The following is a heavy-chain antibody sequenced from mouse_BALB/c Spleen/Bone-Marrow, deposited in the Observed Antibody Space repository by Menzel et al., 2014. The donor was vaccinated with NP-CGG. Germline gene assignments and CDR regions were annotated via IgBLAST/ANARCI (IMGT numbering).Heavy chain of an antibody. CDR1: GYTFSSYW. J-gene: IGHJ3*01. CDR2: ILPGSGST. CDR3: ATARATWFAY. V-gene: IGHV1-9*01. Sequence: VQLQQPGAELMKPGASVKISCKATGYTFSSYWIEWVKQRPGHGLEWIGEILPGSGSTNYNEKFKGKATFTADTSSNTAYMQLSSLTSEDSAVYYCATARATWFAYWGQGALVTVSA. D-gene: IGHD3-2*01.